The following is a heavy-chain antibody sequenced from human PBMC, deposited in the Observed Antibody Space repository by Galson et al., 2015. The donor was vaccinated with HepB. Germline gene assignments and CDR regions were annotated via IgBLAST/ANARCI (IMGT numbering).Heavy chain of an antibody. D-gene: IGHD2-21*02. CDR1: GGTFSSYT. CDR2: IIPILGIA. V-gene: IGHV1-69*02. J-gene: IGHJ5*02. Sequence: SVKVSCKASGGTFSSYTISWVRQAPGQGLEWMGRIIPILGIANYAQKFQGRVTITADKSTSTAYMELSSLRSEDTAVYYCAGRGRGVVTAPLTWFDPWGQGTLVTVSS. CDR3: AGRGRGVVTAPLTWFDP.